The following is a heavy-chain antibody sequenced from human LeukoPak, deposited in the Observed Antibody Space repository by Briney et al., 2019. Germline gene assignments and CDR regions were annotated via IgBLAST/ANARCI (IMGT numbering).Heavy chain of an antibody. CDR2: ISGSSDYI. CDR3: VRDLVRGVHPVFYFDL. D-gene: IGHD3-10*01. V-gene: IGHV3-21*01. Sequence: PGGSLRLSCAASGFPFSDYSMNWVRQAPGKGLEWVSSISGSSDYIYSADSAKGRFTISRDNARNSLYLQMTSLRAEDTAVYFCVRDLVRGVHPVFYFDLWGRGTLVTVSS. J-gene: IGHJ2*01. CDR1: GFPFSDYS.